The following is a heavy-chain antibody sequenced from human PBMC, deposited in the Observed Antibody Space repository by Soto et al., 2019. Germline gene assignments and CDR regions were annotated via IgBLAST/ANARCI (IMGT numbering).Heavy chain of an antibody. CDR3: GKDLRAGSGYEFDS. J-gene: IGHJ4*02. D-gene: IGHD5-12*01. CDR1: GFTFTSYS. V-gene: IGHV3-23*01. CDR2: VNPGGYST. Sequence: EVQLLQSGGGLVQPGGSLRLSCAASGFTFTSYSITWGRQTPRKGLEWVAAVNPGGYSTYYADSVKGRFTISSDNSNKPLSLQTNSPTAEDTAVYYCGKDLRAGSGYEFDSRDQASLVTVSS.